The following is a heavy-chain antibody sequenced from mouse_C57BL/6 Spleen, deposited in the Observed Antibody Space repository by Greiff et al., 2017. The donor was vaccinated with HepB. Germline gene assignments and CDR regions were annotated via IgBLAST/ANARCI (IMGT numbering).Heavy chain of an antibody. D-gene: IGHD2-4*01. CDR3: ARDGGLRRGAWFAY. V-gene: IGHV3-1*01. CDR2: ISYSGST. Sequence: EVMLVESGPGMVKPSQSLSLTCTVTGYSITSGYDWHWIRHFPGNNLEWMGYISYSGSTNYNPSFKSRISITHDTSKNHFSLKLNTVTTEDTAADYCARDGGLRRGAWFAYWGQGTMVTVSA. CDR1: GYSITSGYD. J-gene: IGHJ3*01.